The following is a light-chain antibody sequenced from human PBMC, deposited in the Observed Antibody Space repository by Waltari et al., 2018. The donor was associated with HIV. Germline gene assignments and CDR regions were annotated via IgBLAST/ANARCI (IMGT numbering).Light chain of an antibody. J-gene: IGKJ3*01. CDR2: GAS. CDR1: QNVISN. Sequence: EIVMTQSPATLSVSPGERATLSCRASQNVISNLAWYQHKPGQPPRLLSYGASTRAPWIPARFSGSGSGTEFTLTITSLQSEDFAVYYCQQYNNWRGTFGPGTKVDFK. V-gene: IGKV3-15*01. CDR3: QQYNNWRGT.